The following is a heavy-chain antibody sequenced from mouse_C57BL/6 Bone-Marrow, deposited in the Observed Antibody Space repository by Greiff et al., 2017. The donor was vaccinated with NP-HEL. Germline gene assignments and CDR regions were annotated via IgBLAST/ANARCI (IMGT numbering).Heavy chain of an antibody. CDR2: IYPRSGNT. CDR1: GYTFTSYG. Sequence: QVHVKQSGAELARPGASVKLSCKASGYTFTSYGISWVKQRTGQGLEWIGEIYPRSGNTYYNEKFKGKATLTAAKSSSTAYMELRSLTSEDSAVYFCARSGLRRRGAWFAYWGQGTLVTVSA. V-gene: IGHV1-81*01. J-gene: IGHJ3*01. CDR3: ARSGLRRRGAWFAY. D-gene: IGHD2-2*01.